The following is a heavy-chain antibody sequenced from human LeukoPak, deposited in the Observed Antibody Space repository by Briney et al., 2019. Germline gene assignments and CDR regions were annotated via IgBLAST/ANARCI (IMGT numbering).Heavy chain of an antibody. CDR1: GDSISTSTYY. D-gene: IGHD3-10*01. V-gene: IGHV4-39*01. Sequence: PSETLSLTCTVSGDSISTSTYYWGWIRQPPGKGLEWIGSIFYSGNTYYNPSLKSRVTISVDTSKNQFSLKLSSVTAADTAVYYCVRLKEGIDYWGQGTLVTVSS. CDR3: VRLKEGIDY. J-gene: IGHJ4*02. CDR2: IFYSGNT.